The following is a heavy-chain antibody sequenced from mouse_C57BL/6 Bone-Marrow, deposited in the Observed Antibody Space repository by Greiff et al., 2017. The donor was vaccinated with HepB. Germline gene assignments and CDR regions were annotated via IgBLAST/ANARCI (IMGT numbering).Heavy chain of an antibody. D-gene: IGHD1-1*01. CDR1: GYTFTSYW. V-gene: IGHV1-69*01. Sequence: QVQLQQPGAELVMPGASVKLSCKASGYTFTSYWMHWVKQRPGQGLEWIGEIDPSDSYTNYNQKFKGKSTLTVDKSSSTAYMQLSSLTSEDSAVYYCARFYGSSYVDYFDYWGQGTTLTVSS. J-gene: IGHJ2*01. CDR2: IDPSDSYT. CDR3: ARFYGSSYVDYFDY.